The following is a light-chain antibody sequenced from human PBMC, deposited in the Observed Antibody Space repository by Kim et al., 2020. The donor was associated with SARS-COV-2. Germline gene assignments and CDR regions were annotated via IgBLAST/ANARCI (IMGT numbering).Light chain of an antibody. CDR1: SSDVGSYNY. J-gene: IGLJ2*01. CDR2: DVT. CDR3: CSYAGSVV. Sequence: SPRPSVTISCTGTSSDVGSYNYVSWYQQHPGKAPKLIIYDVTKRPSGVPDRFSGSKSGNTASLTISGLQAEDEADYYCCSYAGSVVFGGGTQLTVL. V-gene: IGLV2-11*01.